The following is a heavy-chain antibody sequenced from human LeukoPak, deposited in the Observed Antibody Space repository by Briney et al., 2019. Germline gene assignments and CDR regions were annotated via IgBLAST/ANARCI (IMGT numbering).Heavy chain of an antibody. V-gene: IGHV3-23*01. CDR1: GFTFSSYG. J-gene: IGHJ4*02. Sequence: GGSLRLSCAASGFTFSSYGMHWVRQAPGKGLQWVSAISGSGVSTYYADSVKGRFTISRDNSKNTLYLQMNSLRAEDTAVYYCAKVAEYYDFWSGYLYFDYWGQGTLVTVSS. CDR3: AKVAEYYDFWSGYLYFDY. CDR2: ISGSGVST. D-gene: IGHD3-3*01.